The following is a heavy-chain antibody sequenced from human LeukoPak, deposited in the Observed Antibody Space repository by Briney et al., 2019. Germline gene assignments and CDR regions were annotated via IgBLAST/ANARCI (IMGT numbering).Heavy chain of an antibody. J-gene: IGHJ6*02. D-gene: IGHD3-10*01. CDR2: INPNSGGT. Sequence: ASVTVSCTASGYTFTGYYMHWVRQAPGQGREWMGRINPNSGGTNYAQKLQGRVTMTRDTSISTVYMELSRLRSDDTAVYYCARERSGILGYYYYGMDVWGQGTTVTVS. CDR3: ARERSGILGYYYYGMDV. V-gene: IGHV1-2*06. CDR1: GYTFTGYY.